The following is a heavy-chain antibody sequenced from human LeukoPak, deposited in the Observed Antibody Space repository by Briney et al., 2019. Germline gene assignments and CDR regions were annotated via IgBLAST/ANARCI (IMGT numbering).Heavy chain of an antibody. Sequence: GGSLRLSCDASGFSISDYYMSWIRQSPGKRLEWISYITSGGASANYADSVKGRFTISRDKAKNSVALQLNSLRAEDTAVYYCTRQRRGTYYAFDSWGQGTLVTVSS. D-gene: IGHD3-16*01. J-gene: IGHJ4*02. CDR1: GFSISDYY. CDR2: ITSGGASA. V-gene: IGHV3-11*01. CDR3: TRQRRGTYYAFDS.